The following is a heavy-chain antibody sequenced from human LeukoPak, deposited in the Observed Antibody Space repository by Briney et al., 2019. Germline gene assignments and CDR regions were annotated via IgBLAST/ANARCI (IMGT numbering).Heavy chain of an antibody. CDR2: INPSGGST. J-gene: IGHJ5*02. D-gene: IGHD6-19*01. CDR1: GYTFTSYY. CDR3: ARGAVAGTRGSWFDP. V-gene: IGHV1-46*01. Sequence: ASVKVSCKASGYTFTSYYIHWVRQAPGQGLEWMGLINPSGGSTNYAQKFQGRVTMTRDMSTSTVYMELSSLRSEDTAVYYCARGAVAGTRGSWFDPWGQGTLVTVSS.